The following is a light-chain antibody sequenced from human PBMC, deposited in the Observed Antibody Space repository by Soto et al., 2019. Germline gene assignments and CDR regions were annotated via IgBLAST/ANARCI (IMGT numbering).Light chain of an antibody. V-gene: IGKV3-15*01. CDR1: QTVASN. Sequence: EIVMMQSPATLSVSPGERATLSCRASQTVASNLAWYQQKPGQAPRLLIHGASSRATGVPARFSGSGSGTEFTLTSSRLQSEDFAVYYCQQYHNWPPQYTFGQGTKLQIK. CDR3: QQYHNWPPQYT. J-gene: IGKJ2*01. CDR2: GAS.